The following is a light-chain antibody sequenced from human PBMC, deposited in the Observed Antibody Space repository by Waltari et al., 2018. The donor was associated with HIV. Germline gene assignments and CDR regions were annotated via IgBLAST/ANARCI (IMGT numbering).Light chain of an antibody. Sequence: QSALTQPPSASGSPGQSVTISCTGTSSDIGAHNYVSWFQQHPVKAPKLMLYDVTKRPSGVPHRFSGAKSGNTASLTVSGLQAEDEADYYCASHAGSKDVFGGWTRLTVL. CDR1: SSDIGAHNY. V-gene: IGLV2-8*01. J-gene: IGLJ2*01. CDR3: ASHAGSKDV. CDR2: DVT.